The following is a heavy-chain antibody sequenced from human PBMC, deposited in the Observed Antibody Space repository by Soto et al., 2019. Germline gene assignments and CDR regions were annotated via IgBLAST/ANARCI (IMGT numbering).Heavy chain of an antibody. J-gene: IGHJ6*03. CDR3: ARHNYDFWSGYYSPNYYYYMDV. CDR2: IYYSGST. CDR1: GGSIGSSSHY. D-gene: IGHD3-3*01. Sequence: SETLSLTCTVSGGSIGSSSHYWGWIRQPPGKGLEWIGSIYYSGSTYYNPSLKSRVTISVDTSKNQFSLKLSSVTAADTAVYYCARHNYDFWSGYYSPNYYYYMDVWGKGTTVTVSS. V-gene: IGHV4-39*01.